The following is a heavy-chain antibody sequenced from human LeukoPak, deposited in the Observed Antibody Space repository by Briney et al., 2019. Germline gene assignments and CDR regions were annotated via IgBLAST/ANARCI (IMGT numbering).Heavy chain of an antibody. CDR1: GFTFSTYW. J-gene: IGHJ4*02. V-gene: IGHV3-74*01. CDR3: ARHLNYYLDY. CDR2: ISSDGSIT. D-gene: IGHD3-10*01. Sequence: GGSLRLSCAASGFTFSTYWMHWVRQAPGKGLVWVSRISSDGSITSYADSVKGRFTISRDNAKNTLYLQMDSLRAEDAAVYYCARHLNYYLDYWGQGTLVTVSS.